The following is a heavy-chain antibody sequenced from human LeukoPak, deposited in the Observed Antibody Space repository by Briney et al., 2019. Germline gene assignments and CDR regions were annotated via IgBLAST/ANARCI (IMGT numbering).Heavy chain of an antibody. V-gene: IGHV1-2*02. CDR1: GYTFTGYY. J-gene: IGHJ5*02. CDR3: ARAALLEWGPGAWFDP. CDR2: INPNSGGT. Sequence: VASVKVSCKASGYTFTGYYMHWVRQAPGQGLEWMGWINPNSGGTNYAQKFQGRVTITADKSTSTAYMELSSLRSEDTAVYYCARAALLEWGPGAWFDPWGQGTLVTVSS. D-gene: IGHD3-3*01.